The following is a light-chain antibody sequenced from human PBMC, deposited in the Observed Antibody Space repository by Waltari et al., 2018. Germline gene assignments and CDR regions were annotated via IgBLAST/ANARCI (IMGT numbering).Light chain of an antibody. CDR1: QSILSSSNNRNF. Sequence: DIVMTQSPTSRAVSLGERATISCTSSQSILSSSNNRNFLSWYQQKPGQPPKLLIYWASTRESGVPDRFSGSGSGTDFTLTISSLQAEDVAVYYCQQYYSDKTFGQGTKVEIK. CDR3: QQYYSDKT. CDR2: WAS. J-gene: IGKJ1*01. V-gene: IGKV4-1*01.